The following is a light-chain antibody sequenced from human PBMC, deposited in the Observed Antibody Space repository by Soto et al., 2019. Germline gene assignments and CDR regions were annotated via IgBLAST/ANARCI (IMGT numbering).Light chain of an antibody. Sequence: IVMTQSPLSLPVTPGQPASMACRSIHCLLYSNAYNYIDWYLQKPGQSPQLLIYLGSHRASGVPDRFSGSGSGTNSTLKINRVEAEDVGIYYCMQGRESLTFGQGTRLEIK. CDR2: LGS. CDR3: MQGRESLT. V-gene: IGKV2-28*01. J-gene: IGKJ5*01. CDR1: HCLLYSNAYNY.